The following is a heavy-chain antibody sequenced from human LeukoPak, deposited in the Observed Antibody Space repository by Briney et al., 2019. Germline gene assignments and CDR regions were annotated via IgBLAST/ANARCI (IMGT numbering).Heavy chain of an antibody. Sequence: GESLKISCKRSGNSFTSYWISRVRQMPGKGLEWMGRIDPSDSYTNYNPSFQGHVTISADKSISTAYLQWSSLKASDTAMYYCARHTRGIVVVPAAIDYWGQGTLVTVSS. CDR1: GNSFTSYW. CDR3: ARHTRGIVVVPAAIDY. V-gene: IGHV5-10-1*01. CDR2: IDPSDSYT. J-gene: IGHJ4*02. D-gene: IGHD2-2*01.